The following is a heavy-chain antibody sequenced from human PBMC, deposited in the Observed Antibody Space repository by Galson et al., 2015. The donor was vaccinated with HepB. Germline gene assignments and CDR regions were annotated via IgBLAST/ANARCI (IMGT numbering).Heavy chain of an antibody. V-gene: IGHV3-48*01. J-gene: IGHJ4*02. CDR2: ITENSNNI. CDR3: ERDNCVGDC. CDR1: GFTFSAHN. Sequence: SLRLSCAASGFTFSAHNMNWVRQAPGKGLEWVAFITENSNNIWYGDSVKGRFTISRDNAKNSLYLQMSSLRADDTAVYYCERDNCVGDCYGQGTLVTVSS. D-gene: IGHD2-21*01.